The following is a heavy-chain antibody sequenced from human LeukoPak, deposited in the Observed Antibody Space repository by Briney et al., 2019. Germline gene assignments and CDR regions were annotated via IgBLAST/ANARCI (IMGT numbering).Heavy chain of an antibody. V-gene: IGHV4-31*03. CDR1: GGSISSGGYY. Sequence: PSETLSLTCTVSGGSISSGGYYWSWIRQHPGKGLEWIGYIYYSVSTYYNPSLKSRVTISVDTSKNQFSLKLSSVTAADTAVYYCTQVGDFWSGPPHYYMDVWGTGTTVTVSS. CDR3: TQVGDFWSGPPHYYMDV. CDR2: IYYSVST. D-gene: IGHD3-3*01. J-gene: IGHJ6*03.